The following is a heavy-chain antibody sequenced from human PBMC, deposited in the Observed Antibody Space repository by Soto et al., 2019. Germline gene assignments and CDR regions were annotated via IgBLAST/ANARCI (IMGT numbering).Heavy chain of an antibody. Sequence: GGSLRLSCAASGFTFSSYSMNWVRQAPGKGLEWVSSISSSSYIYYADSVKGRFTISRDNAKNSLYLQMNSLRAEDTAVYYCARDPPRVEVPAAMGSTIDYWGQGTLVTVSS. D-gene: IGHD2-2*01. CDR1: GFTFSSYS. J-gene: IGHJ4*02. V-gene: IGHV3-21*01. CDR2: ISSSSYI. CDR3: ARDPPRVEVPAAMGSTIDY.